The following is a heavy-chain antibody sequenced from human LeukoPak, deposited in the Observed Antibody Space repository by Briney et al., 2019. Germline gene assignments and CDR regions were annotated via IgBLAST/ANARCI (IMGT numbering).Heavy chain of an antibody. J-gene: IGHJ4*02. Sequence: GRSLRLSCAASGFTFSSYGMHWVRQAPGKGLEWVAVIWYGGSNKYYADSVKGRFTISRDNSKNTLYLQMNSLRAEDTAVYYCALGDCSTSGGFDYWGQGTLVTVSS. CDR2: IWYGGSNK. D-gene: IGHD2-21*02. CDR3: ALGDCSTSGGFDY. CDR1: GFTFSSYG. V-gene: IGHV3-33*08.